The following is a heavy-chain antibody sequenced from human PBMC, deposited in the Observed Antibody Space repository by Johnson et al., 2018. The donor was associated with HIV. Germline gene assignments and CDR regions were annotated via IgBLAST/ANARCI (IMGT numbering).Heavy chain of an antibody. V-gene: IGHV3-9*01. CDR2: ISWNSGSI. CDR3: ARDPWYCRGGNCFWNAFDV. J-gene: IGHJ3*01. D-gene: IGHD2-15*01. Sequence: VQLVESGGGVVQPGRSLRLFCAASGFTFDDYAMHWVRQAPGKGLEWVSGISWNSGSIGYADSVKGRFTISRDNAKNSLYLQMNSLRAEDTALYYCARDPWYCRGGNCFWNAFDVWGQGTMVTVSS. CDR1: GFTFDDYA.